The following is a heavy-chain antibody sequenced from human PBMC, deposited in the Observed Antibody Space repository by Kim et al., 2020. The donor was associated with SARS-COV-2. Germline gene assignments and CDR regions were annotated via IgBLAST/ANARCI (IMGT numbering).Heavy chain of an antibody. CDR1: GGSISSSSYY. CDR3: ARITAAVVNY. Sequence: SETLSLTCTVSGGSISSSSYYWGWIRQPPGKGLEWIGSIYYSGSTYYNPSLKSRVTISIDTSKNQFSLKLSSVTAADTAVYYCARITAAVVNYWGQGTLVTVSS. CDR2: IYYSGST. D-gene: IGHD6-13*01. J-gene: IGHJ4*02. V-gene: IGHV4-39*01.